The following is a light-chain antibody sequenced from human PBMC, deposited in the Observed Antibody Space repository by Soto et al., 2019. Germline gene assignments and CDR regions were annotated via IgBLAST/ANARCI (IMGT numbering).Light chain of an antibody. Sequence: EIVMTQSPATLSVSPGERATLSCRASQSISSELAWYQQRPGQPPRLLIYGASTRATGVPDRFTGSGSGSGFTLTISGLQSEDFAVYYCQQGHNWPLTFGQGTRLEI. CDR1: QSISSE. V-gene: IGKV3-15*01. CDR3: QQGHNWPLT. CDR2: GAS. J-gene: IGKJ2*01.